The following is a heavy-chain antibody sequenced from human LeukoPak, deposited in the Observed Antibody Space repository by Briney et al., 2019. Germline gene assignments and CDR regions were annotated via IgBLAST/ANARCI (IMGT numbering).Heavy chain of an antibody. CDR2: IYHSGST. CDR1: GGSFSGYY. D-gene: IGHD1-26*01. J-gene: IGHJ3*02. CDR3: ASGLRVGARAFDI. V-gene: IGHV4-34*01. Sequence: PSETLSLTCAVYGGSFSGYYWSWIRQPPGKGLEWIGSIYHSGSTYYNPSLKSRVTISVDTSKNQFSLKLSSVTAADTAVYYCASGLRVGARAFDIWGQGTMVTVSS.